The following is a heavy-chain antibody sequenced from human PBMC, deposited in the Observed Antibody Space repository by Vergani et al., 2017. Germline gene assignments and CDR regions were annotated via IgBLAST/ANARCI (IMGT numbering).Heavy chain of an antibody. D-gene: IGHD3-10*01. CDR3: ARDFHIVRGVRMPHGAFDI. CDR2: ISYDGSNK. Sequence: QVQLVESGGGVVQPGRSLRLSCAASGFTFSSYAMHWVRQAPGKGLEWVAVISYDGSNKYYADSVKGRFTISRDNSKNTLYLQMNSLRAEDTAVYYCARDFHIVRGVRMPHGAFDIWGQGTMVTVSS. CDR1: GFTFSSYA. J-gene: IGHJ3*02. V-gene: IGHV3-30-3*01.